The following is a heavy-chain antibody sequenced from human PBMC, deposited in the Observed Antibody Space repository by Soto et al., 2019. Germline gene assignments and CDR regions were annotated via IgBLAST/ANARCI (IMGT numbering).Heavy chain of an antibody. CDR3: ARDSRYYDFWSGYLNYYYYYGMDV. Sequence: GGSLRLSCAASGFTFSSYSMNWVRQAPGKGLEWVSSISSSSSYIYYADSVKGRFTISRDNAKNSLYLQMNSLRAEDTAVYYCARDSRYYDFWSGYLNYYYYYGMDVWGQGTTVTVSS. CDR2: ISSSSSYI. D-gene: IGHD3-3*01. J-gene: IGHJ6*02. V-gene: IGHV3-21*01. CDR1: GFTFSSYS.